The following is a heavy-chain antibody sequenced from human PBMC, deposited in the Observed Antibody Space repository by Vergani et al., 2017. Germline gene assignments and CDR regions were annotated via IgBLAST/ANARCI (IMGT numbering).Heavy chain of an antibody. CDR2: FDPEDGET. V-gene: IGHV1-24*01. CDR3: ATDRLGYSNRPLGWLPKLFRFDY. D-gene: IGHD4-11*01. CDR1: GYTLTELS. Sequence: QVQLVQSGAEVKKPGASVKVSCKVSGYTLTELSMHWVRQAPGKGLEWMGGFDPEDGETIYAQKFQGRVTMTEETSTDTAYMELSSLRSEDTAVYYCATDRLGYSNRPLGWLPKLFRFDYWGQGTLVTVSS. J-gene: IGHJ4*02.